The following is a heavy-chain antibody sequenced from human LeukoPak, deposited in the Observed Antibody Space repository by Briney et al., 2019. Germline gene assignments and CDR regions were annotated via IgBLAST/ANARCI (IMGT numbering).Heavy chain of an antibody. CDR2: IKQDGSEK. V-gene: IGHV3-7*01. CDR1: GFTFSSYW. CDR3: ARERSMVRGEDDY. D-gene: IGHD3-10*01. Sequence: GGSLRLSCAASGFTFSSYWMSWVRQAPGKGLEWVANIKQDGSEKYCVDSVKGRFTISRDNAKNSLYLQMNSLRAEDTAVYYCARERSMVRGEDDYWGQGTLVTVSS. J-gene: IGHJ4*02.